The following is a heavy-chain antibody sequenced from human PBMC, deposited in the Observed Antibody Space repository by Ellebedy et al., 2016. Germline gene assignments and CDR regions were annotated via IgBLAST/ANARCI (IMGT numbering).Heavy chain of an antibody. CDR1: GGTFSSYA. CDR3: ARGRAIKGDYRYYYYGMDV. D-gene: IGHD4-17*01. CDR2: IIPIFGTA. Sequence: SVKVSXKASGGTFSSYAISWVRQAPGQGLEWMGGIIPIFGTANYAQKFQGRVTITADESTSTAYMELSSLRSEDTAVYYCARGRAIKGDYRYYYYGMDVWGQGTTVTVSS. J-gene: IGHJ6*02. V-gene: IGHV1-69*13.